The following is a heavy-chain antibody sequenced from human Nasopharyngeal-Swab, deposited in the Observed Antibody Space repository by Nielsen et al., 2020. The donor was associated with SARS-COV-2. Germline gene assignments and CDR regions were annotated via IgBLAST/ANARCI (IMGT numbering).Heavy chain of an antibody. CDR2: IIPILPIT. J-gene: IGHJ6*03. CDR3: ARGGWLRKDYYYSYYYMDV. CDR1: GGTFSSYG. D-gene: IGHD5-24*01. Sequence: SVKVSSKTSGGTFSSYGISWFRQAPGQGLEWMGGIIPILPITNYAQKFQDRVTITADKSTSTAYMELSSLRSEDTAAYYCARGGWLRKDYYYSYYYMDVWGKGTTVTVSS. V-gene: IGHV1-69*10.